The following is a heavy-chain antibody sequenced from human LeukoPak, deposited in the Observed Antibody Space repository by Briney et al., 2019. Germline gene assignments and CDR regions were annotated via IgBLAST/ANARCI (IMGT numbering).Heavy chain of an antibody. V-gene: IGHV1-18*01. CDR1: GYTFTSYG. CDR3: ARDPLYTSSWYVVPDY. D-gene: IGHD6-13*01. Sequence: ASVKVSCKASGYTFTSYGISWVRQAPGQGLEWMGWISAYNGNTNYAQKLQGRVTMTTDTSTSTAYIELRSLRSADTAVYYCARDPLYTSSWYVVPDYWGQGTLVTVSS. J-gene: IGHJ4*02. CDR2: ISAYNGNT.